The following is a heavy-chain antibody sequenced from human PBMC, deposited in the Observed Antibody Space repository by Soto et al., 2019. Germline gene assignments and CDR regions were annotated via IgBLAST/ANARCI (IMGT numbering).Heavy chain of an antibody. CDR2: IYHSGST. D-gene: IGHD2-8*01. V-gene: IGHV4-30-2*01. CDR3: ARTPNP. CDR1: GGSISSSVYS. Sequence: PSETLSLTCAVSGGSISSSVYSWSWIRQPPGKGLEWIGYIYHSGSTYYNPSLKSRVTISVDRSKNQFSLKLSSVTAADTAVYYCARTPNPWGQGTLVTVSS. J-gene: IGHJ4*02.